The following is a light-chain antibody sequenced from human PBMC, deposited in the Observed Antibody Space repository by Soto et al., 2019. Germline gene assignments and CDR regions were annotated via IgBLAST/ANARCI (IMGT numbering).Light chain of an antibody. CDR1: SSDVGAYNY. CDR3: TSYEGTYSLFYV. V-gene: IGLV2-8*01. CDR2: EVS. J-gene: IGLJ1*01. Sequence: QSALTQPPSASGSPGQSVTISCTGTSSDVGAYNYVSWYQQLPGKAPKLIIYEVSKRPSGVPDRFSGSKSGNTASLTVSGLQAEDEADYYCTSYEGTYSLFYVFGPGTKVTVL.